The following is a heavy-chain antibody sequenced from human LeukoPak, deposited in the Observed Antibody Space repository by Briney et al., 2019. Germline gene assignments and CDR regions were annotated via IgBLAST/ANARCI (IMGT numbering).Heavy chain of an antibody. D-gene: IGHD3-22*01. CDR1: GYTFTSYD. CDR2: MNPNSGNT. Sequence: AASVKVSCKASGYTFTSYDINWVRQATGQGLEWMGWMNPNSGNTGYAQKFQGRVTMTRNTSISTAYMELRSLRSDDTAVYYCARAITMIAWGYWGQGTLVTVSS. V-gene: IGHV1-8*01. J-gene: IGHJ4*02. CDR3: ARAITMIAWGY.